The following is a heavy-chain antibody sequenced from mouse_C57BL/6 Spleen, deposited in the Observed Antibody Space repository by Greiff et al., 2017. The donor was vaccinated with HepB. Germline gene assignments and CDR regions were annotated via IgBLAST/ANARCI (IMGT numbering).Heavy chain of an antibody. CDR2: IDPSDSYT. V-gene: IGHV1-69*01. J-gene: IGHJ2*01. D-gene: IGHD2-5*01. CDR3: ARKRAYYSNFFDY. CDR1: GYTFTSYW. Sequence: VQLQQSGAELVMPGASVKLSCKASGYTFTSYWMHWVKQRPGQGLEWIGEIDPSDSYTNYNQKFKGKSTLTVDKSSRTAYMQLSSLTSEDSAVYYCARKRAYYSNFFDYGGQGTTLTVSS.